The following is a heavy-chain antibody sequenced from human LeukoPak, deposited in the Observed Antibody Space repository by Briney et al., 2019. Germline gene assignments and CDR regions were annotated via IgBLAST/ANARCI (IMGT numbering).Heavy chain of an antibody. CDR3: ARGGQFGSGWLYY. V-gene: IGHV1-69*04. D-gene: IGHD6-19*01. J-gene: IGHJ4*02. CDR2: IIPILGIA. CDR1: GGTFSSYA. Sequence: SVKVSCKASGGTFSSYAISWVRQAPGQGLEWMGRIIPILGIANYAQKFQGRVTITADKSTSTAYMELSSLRSEDTAVYYCARGGQFGSGWLYYWGQGILVTVSS.